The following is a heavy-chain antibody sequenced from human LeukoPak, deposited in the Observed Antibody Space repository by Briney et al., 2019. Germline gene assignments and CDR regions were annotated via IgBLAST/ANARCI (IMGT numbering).Heavy chain of an antibody. CDR1: GGSFSGYY. CDR3: ARETRSYGYVRRYYFDY. V-gene: IGHV4-34*01. CDR2: INHSGST. Sequence: SETLSLTCAVYGGSFSGYYWSWIRQPPGKGLEWIGEINHSGSTNYNPSLKSRVTISVDTSKNQFSLKLSSVTAADTAVYYCARETRSYGYVRRYYFDYWGQGTLVTVSS. D-gene: IGHD5-18*01. J-gene: IGHJ4*02.